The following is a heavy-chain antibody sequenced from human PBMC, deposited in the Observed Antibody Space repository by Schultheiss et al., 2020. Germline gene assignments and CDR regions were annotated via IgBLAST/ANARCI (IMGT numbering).Heavy chain of an antibody. D-gene: IGHD3-3*01. CDR2: IYYTGST. Sequence: SETLSLICTVSGGSISSYYWSWIRQPPGKGLEWIGNIYYTGSTNYNPSLKSRVTISVDTSKNQFSLKLSSVTAADTAVYYCARAIVNYDFWSGYRSNWFEPWGQGTLVTVSS. CDR3: ARAIVNYDFWSGYRSNWFEP. V-gene: IGHV4-59*01. J-gene: IGHJ5*02. CDR1: GGSISSYY.